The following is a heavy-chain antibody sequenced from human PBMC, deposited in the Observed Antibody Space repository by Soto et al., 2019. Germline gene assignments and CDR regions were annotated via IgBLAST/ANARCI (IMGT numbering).Heavy chain of an antibody. D-gene: IGHD3-16*02. CDR3: ARDPDYDYVWGTYRLERNYYGVDV. CDR1: GYTFTSYG. J-gene: IGHJ6*02. Sequence: QVQLVQSGGEVKKPGASVKVSCKASGYTFTSYGISWVRQAPGQGLEWMGWISTYNGNTHYVQNLQGRDTMTTDTSTSTAYMELGSLRSDDTAVYYCARDPDYDYVWGTYRLERNYYGVDVWGQGTTVTVSS. V-gene: IGHV1-18*01. CDR2: ISTYNGNT.